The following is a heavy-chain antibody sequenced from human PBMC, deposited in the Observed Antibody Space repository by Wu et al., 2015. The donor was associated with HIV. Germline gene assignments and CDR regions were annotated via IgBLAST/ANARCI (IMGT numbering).Heavy chain of an antibody. CDR1: GGTFSSYA. V-gene: IGHV1-18*01. Sequence: QLVQSGAEVKKPGSSVKVSCKASGGTFSSYAISWVRQAPGQGLEWMGWINPYNGDTNYAQKFQGRVTMTTATSTSTAYMELRSLRSDDTAVYYCAREPLAAAGDYWYFDLWGRGTLVTVSS. D-gene: IGHD6-13*01. CDR3: AREPLAAAGDYWYFDL. CDR2: INPYNGDT. J-gene: IGHJ2*01.